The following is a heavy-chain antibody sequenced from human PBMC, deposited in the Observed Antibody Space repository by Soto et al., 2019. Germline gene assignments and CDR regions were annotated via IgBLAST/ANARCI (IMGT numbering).Heavy chain of an antibody. CDR1: GFTFSSYA. Sequence: GGSLRLSCAASGFTFSSYAMTWVRQAPGQGLEWVSSISRNGAGTFYADSVKGRYLISRDSSKSTLYLQMNSLRVEDTALYYCARDQDGYANFDYWGQGTLVTVSS. V-gene: IGHV3-23*01. J-gene: IGHJ4*02. D-gene: IGHD3-16*01. CDR2: ISRNGAGT. CDR3: ARDQDGYANFDY.